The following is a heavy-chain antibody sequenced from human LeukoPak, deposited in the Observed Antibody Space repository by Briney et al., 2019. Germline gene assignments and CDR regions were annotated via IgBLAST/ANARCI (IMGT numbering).Heavy chain of an antibody. CDR1: GYSFTNYW. Sequence: GESLKISCKGSGYSFTNYWIGWVRQMPGKGLEWMAFINPGDSDTRYSPSFQGHVTISADKSINTAYLQWGSLKASDTAMYYRARQGDAVVTDVWGQGTTVIVSS. D-gene: IGHD4-23*01. V-gene: IGHV5-51*01. J-gene: IGHJ6*02. CDR2: INPGDSDT. CDR3: ARQGDAVVTDV.